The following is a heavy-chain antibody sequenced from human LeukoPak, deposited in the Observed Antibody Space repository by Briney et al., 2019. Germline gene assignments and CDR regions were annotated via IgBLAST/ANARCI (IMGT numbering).Heavy chain of an antibody. CDR1: GFTVSTNY. CDR2: IYSGGST. J-gene: IGHJ4*02. CDR3: ARGLAYCSGGSCR. V-gene: IGHV3-53*01. D-gene: IGHD2-15*01. Sequence: GGSLRLSCVASGFTVSTNYMNWVRQPPGKGLEWVSVIYSGGSTYYADSVKGRFTISRDNSKNTLYLQMNSLRAEDTAVYYCARGLAYCSGGSCRWGQGTLVTVSS.